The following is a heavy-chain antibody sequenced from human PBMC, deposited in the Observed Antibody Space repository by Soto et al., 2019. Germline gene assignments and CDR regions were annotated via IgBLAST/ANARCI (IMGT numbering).Heavy chain of an antibody. D-gene: IGHD3-3*01. J-gene: IGHJ4*02. V-gene: IGHV4-59*01. Sequence: QVQLQESGPGLVRPSETLSLTCTVSGGSIINYYWSWIRHPPGKGLEWVGYISYVWRTSYNPSLMSRVTISVDTSKNQFSLSLSSVTAAYTALYYCSRTRLVGVVGPQMGYYFDDCGQGNLVTVSS. CDR3: SRTRLVGVVGPQMGYYFDD. CDR2: ISYVWRT. CDR1: GGSIINYY.